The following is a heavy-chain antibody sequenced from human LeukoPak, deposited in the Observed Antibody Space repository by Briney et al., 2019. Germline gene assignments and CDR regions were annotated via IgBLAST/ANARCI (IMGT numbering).Heavy chain of an antibody. CDR2: ITSSGGST. CDR3: AKDGGGDLEWLHPMDV. J-gene: IGHJ6*02. Sequence: PGGTLRLSCAASGFTFSSHAMGWVRQPPGKGLEWVSSITSSGGSTYYGDSVKGRFTIARDNSRNTLYLQMNSLRVEDTAVYYCAKDGGGDLEWLHPMDVWGQGTTVTVSS. V-gene: IGHV3-23*01. D-gene: IGHD3-3*01. CDR1: GFTFSSHA.